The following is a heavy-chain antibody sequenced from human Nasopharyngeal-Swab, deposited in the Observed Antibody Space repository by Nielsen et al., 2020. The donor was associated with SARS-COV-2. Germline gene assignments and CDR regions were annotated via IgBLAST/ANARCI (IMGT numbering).Heavy chain of an antibody. J-gene: IGHJ4*02. CDR2: IVVGSGNT. CDR3: AASLPYDSSGYYS. Sequence: WGRQAPGQRLEWIGWIVVGSGNTNYAQKFQERVTITRDMSTSTAYMELSSLRSEDTAVYYGAASLPYDSSGYYSWGQGTLVTVSS. V-gene: IGHV1-58*01. D-gene: IGHD3-22*01.